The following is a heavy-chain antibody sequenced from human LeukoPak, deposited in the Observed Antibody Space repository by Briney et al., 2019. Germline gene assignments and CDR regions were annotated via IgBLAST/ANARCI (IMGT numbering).Heavy chain of an antibody. CDR3: ARDPDGDYDFDY. CDR2: ISSSGSTI. V-gene: IGHV3-11*04. D-gene: IGHD4-17*01. Sequence: PGGSLRLSCAASGFTFSDYYMSWIRQAPGKGLEWVSYISSSGSTIYYADSVKGRFTISRDTAKNSLYLQMNSLRVEDTAIYYCARDPDGDYDFDYWGQGTLVTVSS. J-gene: IGHJ4*02. CDR1: GFTFSDYY.